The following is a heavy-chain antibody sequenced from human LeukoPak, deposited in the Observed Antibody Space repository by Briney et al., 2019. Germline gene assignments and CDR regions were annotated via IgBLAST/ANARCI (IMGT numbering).Heavy chain of an antibody. CDR2: IKQDRSEK. CDR1: GFTFSSYA. V-gene: IGHV3-7*01. CDR3: ARLREIPVFGVVTKSTSYFDY. J-gene: IGHJ4*02. Sequence: GGSLRLSCAASGFTFSSYAMSWVRQAPGKGLELVANIKQDRSEKYYVESVKGRFTISRDNAKNSLYLQMNSLRAEDTAVYYCARLREIPVFGVVTKSTSYFDYWGQGTLVTVSS. D-gene: IGHD3-3*01.